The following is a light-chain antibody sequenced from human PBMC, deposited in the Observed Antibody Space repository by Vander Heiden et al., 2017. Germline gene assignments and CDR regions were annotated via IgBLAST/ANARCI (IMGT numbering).Light chain of an antibody. V-gene: IGLV1-44*01. J-gene: IGLJ3*02. Sequence: SVLPPPPSASGTPGQRVTVPCSGSSSNIGKNSVDWYQQLPGMAPKLLIYNNNQRPSGVPDRFSGSKSGTTASLAISGLQSEDEADYHCATWDGSLNVVFGGGTKLTVL. CDR2: NNN. CDR3: ATWDGSLNVV. CDR1: SSNIGKNS.